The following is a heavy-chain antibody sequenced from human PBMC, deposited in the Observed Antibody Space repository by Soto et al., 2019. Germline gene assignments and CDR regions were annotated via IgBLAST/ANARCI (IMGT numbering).Heavy chain of an antibody. CDR2: MYNTGST. J-gene: IGHJ6*02. D-gene: IGHD2-21*02. Sequence: SETLSLTCTVSGGSFSGYYWRWIRQPPGKGLEWIGYMYNTGSTVYNPSFKSRVTISVDTSKNQFSLKLNSVTAADTAVYYCARDLWGYCGTDCYPLDVWGQGTTVS. CDR3: ARDLWGYCGTDCYPLDV. CDR1: GGSFSGYY. V-gene: IGHV4-59*01.